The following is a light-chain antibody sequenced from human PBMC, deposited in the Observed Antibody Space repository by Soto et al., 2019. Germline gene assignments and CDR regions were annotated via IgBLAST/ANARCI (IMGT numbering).Light chain of an antibody. V-gene: IGLV1-44*01. CDR1: SSNIGSNT. J-gene: IGLJ2*01. Sequence: QSVLTQPPSASGTPGQRVTISCSGSSSNIGSNTVNWYQQLPGTAPKLLIYSYNQRPSGVPDRFSGSRSGTSASLAISGLQSEDEADYYCAVWDDSLNGVVFGGGTKADRP. CDR3: AVWDDSLNGVV. CDR2: SYN.